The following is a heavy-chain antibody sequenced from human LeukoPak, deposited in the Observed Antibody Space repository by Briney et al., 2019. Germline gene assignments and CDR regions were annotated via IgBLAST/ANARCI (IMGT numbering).Heavy chain of an antibody. CDR1: GVTFSSYA. CDR2: VSSSGTDI. V-gene: IGHV3-21*01. Sequence: PGGSLRLSCAASGVTFSSYAMNWGRQAPGKGLEWVSSVSSSGTDIYYADSVEGRVTISRDNTKNSLYLQMNSLRAEDTAVYFCARGVGNYRYCFDHWGQGTLVTVSS. D-gene: IGHD3-22*01. J-gene: IGHJ4*02. CDR3: ARGVGNYRYCFDH.